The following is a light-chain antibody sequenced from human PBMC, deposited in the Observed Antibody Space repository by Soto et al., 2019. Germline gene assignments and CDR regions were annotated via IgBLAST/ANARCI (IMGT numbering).Light chain of an antibody. CDR2: DAS. J-gene: IGKJ4*01. V-gene: IGKV1-5*01. CDR1: QSISSW. Sequence: DIQMTQSPSTLSASVGDRVTITCRASQSISSWLAWYQQRPGKAPKVLIYDASSLESGVPSRFSRSGSGTEFTHTISSLQPDDFATYYCQHYNSYPLTVGGGTKVEIK. CDR3: QHYNSYPLT.